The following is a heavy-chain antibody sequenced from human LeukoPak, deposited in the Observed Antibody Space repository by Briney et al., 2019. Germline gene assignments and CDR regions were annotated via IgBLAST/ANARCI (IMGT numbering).Heavy chain of an antibody. CDR2: INSDGSTT. D-gene: IGHD2/OR15-2a*01. J-gene: IGHJ5*02. Sequence: GGSLRLSCAASGFTLSNSWIHWVRQAPGKGLVWVSRINSDGSTTTYADAVKGRFTISRDNAKNTLYLQMNSLRAEDTAVYYCARAARADCTSPTCHSWLAPWGQGTQVTVSS. CDR1: GFTLSNSW. V-gene: IGHV3-74*01. CDR3: ARAARADCTSPTCHSWLAP.